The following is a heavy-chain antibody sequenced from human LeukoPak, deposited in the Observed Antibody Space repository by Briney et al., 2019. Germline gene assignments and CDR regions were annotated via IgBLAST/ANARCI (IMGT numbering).Heavy chain of an antibody. CDR3: ARDRYYYDSSGYYYMDV. D-gene: IGHD3-22*01. V-gene: IGHV4-59*01. Sequence: SETQSLTCTVSGGSISSYYWSWIRQPPGKGLEWIGYIYYSGSTNYNPSLKSRVTISVDTSKNQFSLKLSSVTAADTAVYYCARDRYYYDSSGYYYMDVWGKGTTVTVSS. J-gene: IGHJ6*03. CDR2: IYYSGST. CDR1: GGSISSYY.